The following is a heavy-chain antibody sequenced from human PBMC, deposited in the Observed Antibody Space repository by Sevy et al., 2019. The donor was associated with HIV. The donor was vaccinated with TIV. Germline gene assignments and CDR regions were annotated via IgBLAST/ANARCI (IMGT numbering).Heavy chain of an antibody. D-gene: IGHD5-12*01. Sequence: GGSLRLSCAASGFTFSSYWMSWVRQAPGKGLEWVANIKQYGSEKYYVDSVKGRCTISRDNAKNSLYLQRNRPRAEDTAVYYCARDGKWLRTSCFDYWGQGTLVTVSS. J-gene: IGHJ4*02. CDR3: ARDGKWLRTSCFDY. CDR1: GFTFSSYW. V-gene: IGHV3-7*01. CDR2: IKQYGSEK.